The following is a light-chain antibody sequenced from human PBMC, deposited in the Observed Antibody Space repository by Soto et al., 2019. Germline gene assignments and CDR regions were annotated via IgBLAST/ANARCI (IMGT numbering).Light chain of an antibody. V-gene: IGKV2-28*01. CDR2: LGS. Sequence: DLVMTQSPLSLPVTPGEPASISCRSSQSLLHSNGYNDLDWYLQKPGQSPQLLLDLGSHRASGVPDRSGGSESGTDFTLKISRVEADDVEVYYCVQALHSPGTFGKRTQLEIK. CDR1: QSLLHSNGYND. CDR3: VQALHSPGT. J-gene: IGKJ2*01.